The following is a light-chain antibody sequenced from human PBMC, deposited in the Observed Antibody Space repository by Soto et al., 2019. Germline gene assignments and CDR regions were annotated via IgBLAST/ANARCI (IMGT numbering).Light chain of an antibody. CDR3: QQLGSWPPVT. V-gene: IGKV3-11*01. CDR1: ESVNKY. Sequence: EILLTQSPATLSLSPGERATLSCRASESVNKYLAWYQQKPGQAPRLVIYDASKRATGIPTRFRGNGSGTDFTLNISSQEPEDFAVDYSQQLGSWPPVTFGGGTKVEVK. J-gene: IGKJ4*01. CDR2: DAS.